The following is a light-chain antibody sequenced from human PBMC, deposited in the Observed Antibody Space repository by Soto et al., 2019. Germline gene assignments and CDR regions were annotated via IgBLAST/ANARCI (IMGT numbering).Light chain of an antibody. V-gene: IGKV3D-15*01. CDR1: QSVSAN. Sequence: EIVMTQSPATLSVSPGDAVTLSCRASQSVSANLAWYQQKPGQAPRLLIYGASSRATGIPARFSGSGSGTEFTLTISSLQSEDFAVYHCQPYNSWPLTFGGGAKVEIK. J-gene: IGKJ4*01. CDR2: GAS. CDR3: QPYNSWPLT.